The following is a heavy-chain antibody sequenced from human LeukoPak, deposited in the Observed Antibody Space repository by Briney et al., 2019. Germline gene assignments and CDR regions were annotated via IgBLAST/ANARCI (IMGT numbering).Heavy chain of an antibody. J-gene: IGHJ4*02. CDR3: ARLGVAGPFDY. D-gene: IGHD6-19*01. CDR2: NYYSGST. Sequence: SETLSLTCTVSGCSVSSGSYYWSWIRQPPGKGLEWIGYNYYSGSTNYNPSLKSRVTISVDTSKNQFSLKLSSVTAADTAVYYCARLGVAGPFDYWGQGTLVTVSS. CDR1: GCSVSSGSYY. V-gene: IGHV4-61*01.